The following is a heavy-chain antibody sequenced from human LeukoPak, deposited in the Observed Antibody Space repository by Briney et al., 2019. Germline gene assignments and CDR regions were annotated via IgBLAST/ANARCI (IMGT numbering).Heavy chain of an antibody. Sequence: PGGSLRLSCAASGFTFSSYAMSWVRQAPGKGLEWVSAISGSGGSTYYADSVKGRFTISRDNSKNTLYLQMNSLRAEDTAVYYCAKHPREGFRYFDWRLDYWGQGTLVTVSS. CDR3: AKHPREGFRYFDWRLDY. D-gene: IGHD3-9*01. J-gene: IGHJ4*02. V-gene: IGHV3-23*01. CDR2: ISGSGGST. CDR1: GFTFSSYA.